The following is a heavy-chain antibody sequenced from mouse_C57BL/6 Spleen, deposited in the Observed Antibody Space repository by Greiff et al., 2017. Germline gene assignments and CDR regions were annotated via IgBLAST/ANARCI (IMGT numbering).Heavy chain of an antibody. CDR3: ARLGSNYVYWFAY. CDR2: ISSGSSTI. Sequence: EVKLVESGGGLVKPGGSLKLSCAASGSTFSDYGMHWVRKAPEKGLEWVAYISSGSSTIYYADTVKGRFTISRDNAKNTLFLQMTILTAEDTAMYYGARLGSNYVYWFAYWGQGTLVTVSA. J-gene: IGHJ3*01. CDR1: GSTFSDYG. D-gene: IGHD2-5*01. V-gene: IGHV5-17*01.